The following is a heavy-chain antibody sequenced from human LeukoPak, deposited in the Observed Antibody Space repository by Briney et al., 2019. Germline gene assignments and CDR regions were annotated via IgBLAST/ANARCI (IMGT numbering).Heavy chain of an antibody. CDR1: GGTFISYG. CDR2: IIPIFGTA. CDR3: ARGIRGVAAGTGYYYYMDV. D-gene: IGHD6-13*01. Sequence: GSSVKVSCKASGGTFISYGFSWVRQAPGQGLEWMGRIIPIFGTANYAQKFQGRVTITVDKSTSTAYMELSSLRSEDTAVYYCARGIRGVAAGTGYYYYMDVWGKGTTVTVSS. J-gene: IGHJ6*03. V-gene: IGHV1-69*06.